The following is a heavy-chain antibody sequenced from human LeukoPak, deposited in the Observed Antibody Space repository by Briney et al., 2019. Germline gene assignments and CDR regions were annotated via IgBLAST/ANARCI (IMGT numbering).Heavy chain of an antibody. D-gene: IGHD6-19*01. Sequence: TNYTPSLKSRVTISVDTSKNQFSLKLSSVTAADTAVYYCARKPRTQYSSGWYTGYYYYMDVWGKGTTVTVSS. J-gene: IGHJ6*03. CDR3: ARKPRTQYSSGWYTGYYYYMDV. CDR2: T. V-gene: IGHV4-34*01.